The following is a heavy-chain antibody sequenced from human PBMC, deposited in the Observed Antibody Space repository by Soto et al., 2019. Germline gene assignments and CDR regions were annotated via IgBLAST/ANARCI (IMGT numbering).Heavy chain of an antibody. CDR3: ARELKANYYDSGRYYPTRYFDY. CDR2: ISYDGGNE. D-gene: IGHD3-10*01. Sequence: QVRLVESGGGVVQPGRSLRLSCAASGFIFRSFAVHWVRQAPGKGLEWLAVISYDGGNEYYADSVKGRFTISRDNSKNTLYLQLNSLRPEDTAVYYCARELKANYYDSGRYYPTRYFDYWGQGTLVTVSS. J-gene: IGHJ4*02. V-gene: IGHV3-30-3*01. CDR1: GFIFRSFA.